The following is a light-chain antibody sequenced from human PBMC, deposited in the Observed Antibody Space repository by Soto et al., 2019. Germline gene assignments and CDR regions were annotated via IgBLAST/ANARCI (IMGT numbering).Light chain of an antibody. J-gene: IGKJ4*01. CDR2: GAS. V-gene: IGKV3D-20*02. Sequence: DIVLTQSPGTLSLSPGERATLSCRASQSVRSTSLACYQQKPGQAPRLLIYGASSRATGIPDRFSGGGSGTDFTLTISRLEPEDFAVYYCQQRSNWLTFGGGTKVEIK. CDR1: QSVRSTS. CDR3: QQRSNWLT.